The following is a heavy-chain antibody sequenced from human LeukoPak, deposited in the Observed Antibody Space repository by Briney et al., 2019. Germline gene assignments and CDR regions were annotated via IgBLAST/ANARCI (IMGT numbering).Heavy chain of an antibody. D-gene: IGHD5-18*01. J-gene: IGHJ5*02. Sequence: ASVKVSFTGSVYTFTVYYMHWVRQAPGQGLEWMGWINPNSGGTNYAQKFQGRVTMTRDTSISTAYTELSRLRSDDTAVYYCARDRRGYSYVTNWFDPWGQGTLVTVSS. CDR2: INPNSGGT. V-gene: IGHV1-2*02. CDR3: ARDRRGYSYVTNWFDP. CDR1: VYTFTVYY.